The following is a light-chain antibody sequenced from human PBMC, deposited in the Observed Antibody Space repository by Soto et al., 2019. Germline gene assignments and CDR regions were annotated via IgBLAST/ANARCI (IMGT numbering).Light chain of an antibody. Sequence: IQLTQAPTWLCSSFGSRVTIPCRASQGINSFLAWYQQKPGKAPKLLIYAASTLQSGVPSRFSGSGSGTDFTLTISRLEPEDFAMYYCQQFGTSRLTFGGGTKVDIK. V-gene: IGKV1-9*01. CDR3: QQFGTSRLT. CDR2: AAS. CDR1: QGINSF. J-gene: IGKJ4*01.